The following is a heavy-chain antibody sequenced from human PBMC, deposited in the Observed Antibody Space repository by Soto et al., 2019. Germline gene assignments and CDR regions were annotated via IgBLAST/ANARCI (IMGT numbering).Heavy chain of an antibody. Sequence: SGPTLVNPTQTLTLTCTFSGFSLSTSGMCVSWIRQPPGKALEWLALIDWDDDKYYSTSLKTRLTISKDTSKNQVVLTMTNMDPVDTATYYCARIRSDSSGWHRHGSNRYAYRSQGSLVIVSS. CDR3: ARIRSDSSGWHRHGSNRYAY. CDR1: GFSLSTSGMC. CDR2: IDWDDDK. J-gene: IGHJ4*02. V-gene: IGHV2-70*01. D-gene: IGHD6-19*01.